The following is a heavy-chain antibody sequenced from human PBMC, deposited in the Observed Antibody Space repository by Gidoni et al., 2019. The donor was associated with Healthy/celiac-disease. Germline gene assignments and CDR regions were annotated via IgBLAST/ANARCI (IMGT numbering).Heavy chain of an antibody. V-gene: IGHV1-69*04. CDR3: AREGIESSWYGDY. CDR2: IITILGIA. J-gene: IGHJ4*02. D-gene: IGHD6-13*01. CDR1: GGTFSRYA. Sequence: QVQLVQSGAEVKKPGSSVKVSCKASGGTFSRYAISWVRQAPGQGLEWMGRIITILGIANYAQKFQGRVTITADKSTSTAYMELSSLRSEDTAVYYCAREGIESSWYGDYWGQGTLVTVSS.